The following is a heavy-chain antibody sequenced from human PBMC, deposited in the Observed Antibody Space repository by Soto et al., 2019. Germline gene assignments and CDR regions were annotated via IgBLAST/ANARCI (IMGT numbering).Heavy chain of an antibody. V-gene: IGHV4-30-2*01. CDR1: GASVTSGTYS. Sequence: SETLSLSCSVSGASVTSGTYSWSWMRQPPGKGLEWIGYIYQGGTAFYNPSLNNRATISVDRSKNHLSLNVTSVTAADTAVYYCARHQVGLRPHSFEYWGQG. D-gene: IGHD1-26*01. J-gene: IGHJ4*02. CDR3: ARHQVGLRPHSFEY. CDR2: IYQGGTA.